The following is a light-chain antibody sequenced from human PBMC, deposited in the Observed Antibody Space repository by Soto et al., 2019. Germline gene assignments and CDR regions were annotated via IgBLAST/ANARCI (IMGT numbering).Light chain of an antibody. V-gene: IGLV2-11*01. CDR1: RGDVGGYDY. CDR3: CSYAGSYTFYV. J-gene: IGLJ1*01. CDR2: DVT. Sequence: QSALTQPRSVSGSPGQSVTMSCTGTRGDVGGYDYVSWYQQHPGKAPKLMIFDVTKRPSGVPDRFSGSKSGNTASLTISGLQAEDEADYYCCSYAGSYTFYVFGTGTKVTVL.